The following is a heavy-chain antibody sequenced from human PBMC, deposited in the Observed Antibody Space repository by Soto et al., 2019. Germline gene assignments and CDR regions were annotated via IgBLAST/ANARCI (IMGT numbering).Heavy chain of an antibody. CDR1: GGSISSGGYY. CDR2: ISYSGST. D-gene: IGHD3-10*01. J-gene: IGHJ4*02. V-gene: IGHV4-31*03. CDR3: ARAIHYYGSGSYYDPGYYFDY. Sequence: QVQLQESGPGLVKPSQTLSLTCTVSGGSISSGGYYWSWIRQHPGKGLEWIGYISYSGSTYYNPSRKSRVTISVDTSKNQFSLKLSSVTAADTAVYYCARAIHYYGSGSYYDPGYYFDYWGQGTLVTVSS.